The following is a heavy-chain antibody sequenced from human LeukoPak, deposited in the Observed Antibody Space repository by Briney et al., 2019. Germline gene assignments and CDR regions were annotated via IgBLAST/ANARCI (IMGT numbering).Heavy chain of an antibody. D-gene: IGHD6-19*01. CDR2: ISGSGGST. CDR3: AKDRREWLVREYFQH. CDR1: GFTFSSYD. V-gene: IGHV3-23*01. J-gene: IGHJ1*01. Sequence: PGGSLRLSCAASGFTFSSYDMSWVRQAPGKGLEWVSAISGSGGSTYYADSVKGRLTISRDNSKNTLYLQMNSLRAEDTAVYYCAKDRREWLVREYFQHWGQGTLVTVSS.